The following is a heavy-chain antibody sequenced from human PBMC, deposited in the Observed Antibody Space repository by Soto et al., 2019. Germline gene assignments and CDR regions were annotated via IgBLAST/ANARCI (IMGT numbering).Heavy chain of an antibody. CDR1: GGSISSGGYY. D-gene: IGHD3-3*01. CDR3: ARGQGFWSGYPWFDP. V-gene: IGHV4-31*03. Sequence: SETLSLTCTVSGGSISSGGYYWSWIRQHPGKGLEWIGYIYYSGSTYYNPSLKSRVTISVDTSKNQFSLKLSSVTAADTAVYYCARGQGFWSGYPWFDPWGQGTLVTVSS. J-gene: IGHJ5*02. CDR2: IYYSGST.